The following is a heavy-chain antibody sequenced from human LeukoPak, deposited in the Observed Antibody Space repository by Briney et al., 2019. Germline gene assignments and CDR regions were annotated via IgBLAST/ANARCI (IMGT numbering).Heavy chain of an antibody. Sequence: PGGPLRLSCAASGFTFSSYAMHWVRQAPGKGLEWVGRIKSKTDGETTDYAAPVKGRFAISRDDSKNTLYLQMNSLKTEDTAVYYCTTRDGYNYPPYYFDYWGQGTLVTVSS. CDR2: IKSKTDGETT. V-gene: IGHV3-15*01. CDR3: TTRDGYNYPPYYFDY. CDR1: GFTFSSYA. D-gene: IGHD5-24*01. J-gene: IGHJ4*02.